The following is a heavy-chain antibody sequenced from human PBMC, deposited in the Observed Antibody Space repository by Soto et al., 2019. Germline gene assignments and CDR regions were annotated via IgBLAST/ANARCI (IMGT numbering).Heavy chain of an antibody. D-gene: IGHD3-3*01. CDR2: IYPGDSDS. CDR1: GYSFTSYW. V-gene: IGHV5-51*01. Sequence: GESLKISCKGSGYSFTSYWIGWVRQMPGKGLEWMGIIYPGDSDSRYSPSFQGQVTISADKSISTAYLQWSSLKASDTAMYYCARQASTIFGVVKDYYGMDVWGQGTTDTVSS. CDR3: ARQASTIFGVVKDYYGMDV. J-gene: IGHJ6*02.